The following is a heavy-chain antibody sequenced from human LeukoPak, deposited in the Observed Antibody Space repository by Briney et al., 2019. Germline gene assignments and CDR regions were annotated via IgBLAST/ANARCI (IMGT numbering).Heavy chain of an antibody. CDR1: GFTLSTYA. V-gene: IGHV3-23*01. J-gene: IGHJ5*02. CDR3: ARVGMATIFPWFDP. D-gene: IGHD5-24*01. Sequence: PGGSLRLSCAASGFTLSTYAMSWVRQVPAKGLEWVSAISTTTYYADFVEGRFTISRDNSKNTLYLQMNSLRAEDTAVYYCARVGMATIFPWFDPWGQGTLVTVSS. CDR2: ISTTT.